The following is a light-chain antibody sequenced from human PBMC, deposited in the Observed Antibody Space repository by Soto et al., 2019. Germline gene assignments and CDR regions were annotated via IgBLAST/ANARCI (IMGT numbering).Light chain of an antibody. CDR1: QSVSSSY. Sequence: EIVLTQSPGTLALSPGERATLSCRASQSVSSSYLAWYQQKPGQAPRLLMYGASTRATGIPDRFSGSGSGTDFTLSISRLEPEDFAVYYCQQHGSSPWTFGQGTKVEIK. CDR3: QQHGSSPWT. J-gene: IGKJ1*01. CDR2: GAS. V-gene: IGKV3-20*01.